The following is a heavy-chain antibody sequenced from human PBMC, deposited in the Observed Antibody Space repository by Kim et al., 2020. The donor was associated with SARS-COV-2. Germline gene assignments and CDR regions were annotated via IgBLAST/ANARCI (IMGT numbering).Heavy chain of an antibody. D-gene: IGHD1-26*01. V-gene: IGHV1-69*01. CDR2: TT. CDR3: ARGYSGSYIH. J-gene: IGHJ4*02. Sequence: TTNYAQKFQGRVTITADESTSTAYMELSSLRSEDTAVYYCARGYSGSYIHWGQGTLVTVSS.